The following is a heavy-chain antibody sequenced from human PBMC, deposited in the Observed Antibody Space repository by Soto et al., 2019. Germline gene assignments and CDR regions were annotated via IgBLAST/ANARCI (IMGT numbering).Heavy chain of an antibody. J-gene: IGHJ5*02. CDR1: GGTFSSYA. V-gene: IGHV1-69*13. CDR3: ARGYCSGGSCYGGSWFDP. D-gene: IGHD2-15*01. CDR2: IIPIFGTA. Sequence: SVKVSCKASGGTFSSYAISWVRQAPGQGLEWMGGIIPIFGTANYAQKFQGRVTITADESTSTAYMELSSLRSEDTAVYYCARGYCSGGSCYGGSWFDPWGQGTLVTVSS.